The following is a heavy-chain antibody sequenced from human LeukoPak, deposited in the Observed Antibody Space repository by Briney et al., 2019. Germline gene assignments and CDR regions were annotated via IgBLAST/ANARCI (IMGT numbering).Heavy chain of an antibody. CDR2: ISFSSSSI. D-gene: IGHD6-19*01. V-gene: IGHV3-21*01. J-gene: IGHJ4*02. CDR1: GFTFSNYN. Sequence: KPGGSLRLSCAASGFTFSNYNMNWVRQAPGKGLEWVSSISFSSSSIYYADSVKGRFTISRDNAENSLSLQMNSLRAEDTALYYCARGIAVAGDFDYWGQGALVTVSS. CDR3: ARGIAVAGDFDY.